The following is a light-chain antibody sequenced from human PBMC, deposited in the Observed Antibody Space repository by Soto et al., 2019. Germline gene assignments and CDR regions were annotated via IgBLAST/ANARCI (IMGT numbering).Light chain of an antibody. CDR2: QVS. J-gene: IGLJ1*01. V-gene: IGLV2-14*01. Sequence: QSALTQPASVSGSPGQSITISCTGTSSDLGGYNFVSWYQHHPGKAPKLMIYQVSNRPSGVSNRFSGSKSGNTASLTISGLQADDEADYYCCSYTSSSPYVFGTGTKLTVL. CDR3: CSYTSSSPYV. CDR1: SSDLGGYNF.